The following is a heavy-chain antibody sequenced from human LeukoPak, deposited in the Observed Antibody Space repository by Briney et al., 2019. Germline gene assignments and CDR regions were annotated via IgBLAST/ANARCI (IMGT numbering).Heavy chain of an antibody. V-gene: IGHV4-30-2*01. Sequence: WVRQMPGKGLEWIGYIYHSGSTYYNPSLKSRVTISVDRSKNQFSLKLNSVTAADTAVYYCARDRYGDHTYFDYWGQGTLVTVSS. J-gene: IGHJ4*02. CDR2: IYHSGST. CDR3: ARDRYGDHTYFDY. D-gene: IGHD4-17*01.